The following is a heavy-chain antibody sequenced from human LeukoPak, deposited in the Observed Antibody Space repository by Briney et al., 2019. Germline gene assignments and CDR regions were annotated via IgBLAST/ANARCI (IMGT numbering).Heavy chain of an antibody. D-gene: IGHD6-13*01. CDR2: SYYSGRT. CDR3: ARRRAEGGSNGHYNWFDP. J-gene: IGHJ5*02. V-gene: IGHV4-59*08. CDR1: GDSINDYY. Sequence: SETLSLTCTVSGDSINDYYWGWIRHPPGKGLELVGYSYYSGRTKYTPSLQSRVTISVDTSKNQFSLKLSSVTAADTAVYYCARRRAEGGSNGHYNWFDPWGQGTLVTVSS.